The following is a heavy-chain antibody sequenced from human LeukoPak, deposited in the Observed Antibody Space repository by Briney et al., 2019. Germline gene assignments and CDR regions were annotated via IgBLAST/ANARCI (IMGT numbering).Heavy chain of an antibody. Sequence: SVKVSCKASGGTFSSYAISWVRQAPGQGLEWMGGIIPIFGTANYAQKFQGRVTITTDESASTAYMELSSLRSEDTAVYYCASPLSYCSSTSCSDAFDIWGQGTMVTVSS. CDR2: IIPIFGTA. V-gene: IGHV1-69*05. CDR1: GGTFSSYA. J-gene: IGHJ3*02. CDR3: ASPLSYCSSTSCSDAFDI. D-gene: IGHD2-2*01.